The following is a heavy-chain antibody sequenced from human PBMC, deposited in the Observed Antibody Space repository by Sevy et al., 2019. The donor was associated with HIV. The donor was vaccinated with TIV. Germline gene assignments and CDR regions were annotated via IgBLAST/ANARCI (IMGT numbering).Heavy chain of an antibody. Sequence: EGSLRLSCIGSGFSFSYYGIHWVRQSPGKGLDWVALIAHDGINEYYADSVKGRFTISRDNSKNTVYLEMNSLRNEDTGIYFCANAYSGSYSHSYLYALDVWGQGTTVTVSS. CDR2: IAHDGINE. D-gene: IGHD1-26*01. V-gene: IGHV3-30*18. CDR1: GFSFSYYG. CDR3: ANAYSGSYSHSYLYALDV. J-gene: IGHJ6*02.